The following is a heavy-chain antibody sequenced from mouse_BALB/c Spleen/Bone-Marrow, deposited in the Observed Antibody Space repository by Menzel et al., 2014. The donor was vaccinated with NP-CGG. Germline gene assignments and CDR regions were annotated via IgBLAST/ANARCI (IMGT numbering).Heavy chain of an antibody. CDR3: ARVSYDYFDY. D-gene: IGHD2-4*01. CDR1: GFTFSDYY. V-gene: IGHV5-4*02. Sequence: EVKVVESGGGLVKPGGSLKLSCAASGFTFSDYYMYWVRQTPEKRLEWVATISDGGSYIYYPDSVKGRFTISRDNAKNNLYLQMSSLKSEDTAMYYCARVSYDYFDYWGQGTTLTVSS. CDR2: ISDGGSYI. J-gene: IGHJ2*01.